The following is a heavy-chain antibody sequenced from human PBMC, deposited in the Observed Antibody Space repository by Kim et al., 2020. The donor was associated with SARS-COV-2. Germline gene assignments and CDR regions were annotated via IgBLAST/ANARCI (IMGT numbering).Heavy chain of an antibody. Sequence: SETLSLTCAVYGGSFSGYYWSWIRQPPGKGLEWIGEINHSGSTNYNPSLKSRVTISVDTSKNQFSLKLSSVTAADTAVYYCARLPPPVTTVTSDWFDPWGQGTLVTVSS. J-gene: IGHJ5*02. V-gene: IGHV4-34*01. D-gene: IGHD4-17*01. CDR1: GGSFSGYY. CDR2: INHSGST. CDR3: ARLPPPVTTVTSDWFDP.